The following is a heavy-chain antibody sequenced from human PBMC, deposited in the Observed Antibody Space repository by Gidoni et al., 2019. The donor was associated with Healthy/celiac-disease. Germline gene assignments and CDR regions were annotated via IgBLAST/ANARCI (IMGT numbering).Heavy chain of an antibody. CDR1: AGSISSSSYY. D-gene: IGHD3-10*01. J-gene: IGHJ4*02. CDR2: IYYSGST. CDR3: APFGELLL. Sequence: QLQLQASGPGLVKPSETLSLPSTLPAGSISSSSYYWGWIRQPPGKGLEWIGSIYYSGSTYYNPSLKSRVTISVDTSKNQFSLKLSSVTAADTAVYYCAPFGELLLWGQGTLVTVSS. V-gene: IGHV4-39*01.